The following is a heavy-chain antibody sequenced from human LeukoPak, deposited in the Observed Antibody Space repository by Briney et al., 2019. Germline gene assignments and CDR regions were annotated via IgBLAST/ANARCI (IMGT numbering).Heavy chain of an antibody. J-gene: IGHJ6*03. V-gene: IGHV3-48*01. D-gene: IGHD6-13*01. CDR2: ISSSSSTI. CDR1: GFTFSSYS. Sequence: GGSLRLSCAASGFTFSSYSMNWVRQAPGKGLEWVSYISSSSSTIYYADSVKGRFTISRDNAKNSLYLQMNSLRAEDTAVYYCARDPRPYSVSYHYYYMDVWGKGTTVTVSS. CDR3: ARDPRPYSVSYHYYYMDV.